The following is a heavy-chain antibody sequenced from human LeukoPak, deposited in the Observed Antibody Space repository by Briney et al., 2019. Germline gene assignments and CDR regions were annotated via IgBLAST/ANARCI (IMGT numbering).Heavy chain of an antibody. D-gene: IGHD2-21*01. J-gene: IGHJ5*02. V-gene: IGHV3-48*03. CDR1: GFTFSSYE. Sequence: GGSLRLSCAASGFTFSSYEMNWVRQAPGKGLEWVSYISSSGSTIYYADSVKGRFTISRDNAKNSLYLQMNSLRAEDTAVYYCARGIPDWFDPWGQGTLVTVSS. CDR3: ARGIPDWFDP. CDR2: ISSSGSTI.